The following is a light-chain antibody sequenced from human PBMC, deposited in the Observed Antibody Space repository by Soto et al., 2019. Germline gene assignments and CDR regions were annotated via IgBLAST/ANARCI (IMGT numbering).Light chain of an antibody. CDR2: AAS. J-gene: IGKJ1*01. Sequence: DIQMTQSPSSLSASAVYRVTITCLASQSISSYLNWYQQKPGKAPKLLIYAASSLQSGVPSRFSGSGSGTDFTLTISSLQPEDFATYYCQQSYSTPSTFGQGTKVDIK. CDR1: QSISSY. V-gene: IGKV1-39*01. CDR3: QQSYSTPST.